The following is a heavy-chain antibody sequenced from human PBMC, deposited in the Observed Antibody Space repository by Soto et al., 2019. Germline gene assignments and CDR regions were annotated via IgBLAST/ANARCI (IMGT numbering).Heavy chain of an antibody. D-gene: IGHD3-10*01. CDR1: GYTFTSYG. Sequence: QVQLVQSGAEVKKPGASVKVSCKASGYTFTSYGISWVRQAPGQGLEWMGWISAYNGNTNYAQKLQGRVTMTTDTSTSTAYMELRSLRSDDTAVYYCARDVSFPGRITMVRDYGMDVWGQGTTVTVSS. CDR3: ARDVSFPGRITMVRDYGMDV. CDR2: ISAYNGNT. V-gene: IGHV1-18*01. J-gene: IGHJ6*02.